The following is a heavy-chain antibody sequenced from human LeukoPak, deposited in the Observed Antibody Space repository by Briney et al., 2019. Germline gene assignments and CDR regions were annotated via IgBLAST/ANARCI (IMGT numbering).Heavy chain of an antibody. CDR2: ISYDGSNK. CDR3: AKDLITRGIVGATFDY. V-gene: IGHV3-30*18. CDR1: GFTFSSYG. J-gene: IGHJ4*02. Sequence: PGGSLRLSCAASGFTFSSYGMHWVRQAPGKGLEWVAVISYDGSNKYYADSVKGRFTISRDNSKNTLYLQMNSLRAVDTAVYYCAKDLITRGIVGATFDYWGQGTLVTVSS. D-gene: IGHD1-26*01.